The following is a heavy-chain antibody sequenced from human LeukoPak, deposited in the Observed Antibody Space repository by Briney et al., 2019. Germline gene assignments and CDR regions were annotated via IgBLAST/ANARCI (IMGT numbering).Heavy chain of an antibody. V-gene: IGHV4-39*01. J-gene: IGHJ4*02. D-gene: IGHD3-3*01. CDR1: GGSISSSSYY. Sequence: SETLSLTCTVSGGSISSSSYYWGWIRQPPGKGLEWIGSIYYSGSTYYNPSLKSRVTISVDTSKNQFSLKLSSVTAADTAVYYCARHSITIFGVVSEAIDYWGQGTPVTVSS. CDR2: IYYSGST. CDR3: ARHSITIFGVVSEAIDY.